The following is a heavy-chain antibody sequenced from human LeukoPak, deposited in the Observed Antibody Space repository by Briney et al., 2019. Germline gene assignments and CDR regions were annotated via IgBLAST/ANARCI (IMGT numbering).Heavy chain of an antibody. D-gene: IGHD1-1*01. CDR3: AKDAYRDNVAPTWGMGL. Sequence: PGGVLRLSCATSGFTFRNYAMSWVRQAPGKGLEWVSGISGGGGSTSYADSVKGRFTTSRDNSKNTLDLQMSSLRAEDTAEYYCAKDAYRDNVAPTWGMGLSGQGTTVTVSS. V-gene: IGHV3-23*01. CDR2: ISGGGGST. CDR1: GFTFRNYA. J-gene: IGHJ6*02.